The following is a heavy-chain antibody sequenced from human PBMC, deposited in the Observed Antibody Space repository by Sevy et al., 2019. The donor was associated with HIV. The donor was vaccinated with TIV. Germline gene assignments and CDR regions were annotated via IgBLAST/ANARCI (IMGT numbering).Heavy chain of an antibody. CDR1: GFTFSSYG. CDR3: AKLLHEFDY. Sequence: GGSLRLSCAASGFTFSSYGMHWVRQAPGKGLEWVAVISYDGSNKYYADSVKGRFTISRDNSKNTLYLQMNSLRAGDTAVYYCAKLLHEFDYWGQGTLVTVSS. V-gene: IGHV3-30*18. CDR2: ISYDGSNK. J-gene: IGHJ4*02.